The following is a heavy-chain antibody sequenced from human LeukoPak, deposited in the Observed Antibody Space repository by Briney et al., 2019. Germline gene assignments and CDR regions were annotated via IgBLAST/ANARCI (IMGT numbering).Heavy chain of an antibody. V-gene: IGHV4-34*01. CDR1: GGSFSGYY. J-gene: IGHJ4*02. CDR3: ASGGQGDDFDY. Sequence: RTSETLSLTCAVYGGSFSGYYWSWIRQPPGKGLEWIGSIYYSGSTYYNPSLKSRVTISVDTSKNQFSLKLSSVTAADTAVYYCASGGQGDDFDYWGQGTLVTVSS. D-gene: IGHD3-10*01. CDR2: IYYSGST.